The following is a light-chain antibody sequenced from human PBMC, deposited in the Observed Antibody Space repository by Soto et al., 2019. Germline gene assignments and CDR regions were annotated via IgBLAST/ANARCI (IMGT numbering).Light chain of an antibody. CDR2: KAT. V-gene: IGKV1-5*03. CDR3: REYHKLYPT. CDR1: QTINNW. Sequence: DIQMAQSPSTLSASVGDRGTITCRASQTINNWLAWYQQKPGRAPKLLISKATSLESGVTSRSSGSVSRTEFTLTITSLQLDDLVSYSCREYHKLYPTFGEGTRLEI. J-gene: IGKJ5*01.